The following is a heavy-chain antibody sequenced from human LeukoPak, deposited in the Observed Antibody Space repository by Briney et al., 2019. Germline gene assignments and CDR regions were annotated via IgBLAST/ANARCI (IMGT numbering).Heavy chain of an antibody. J-gene: IGHJ4*02. V-gene: IGHV4-34*01. CDR2: INHSGNT. CDR1: GGSFSDYY. Sequence: SETLSLTCAVYGGSFSDYYWSWIRQPPGKGLEWIGEINHSGNTYYNPSLKSRVAISIDTSKNQFSLKLSSVTAADTAVFYCARHGYSGYDLHFDYWGQGTLVTVSS. D-gene: IGHD5-12*01. CDR3: ARHGYSGYDLHFDY.